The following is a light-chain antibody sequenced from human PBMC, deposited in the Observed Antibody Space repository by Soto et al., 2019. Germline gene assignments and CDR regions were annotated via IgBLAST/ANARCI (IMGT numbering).Light chain of an antibody. Sequence: DIHMTQSPSSLSTPLGPELTITCRASQTISQWLAWYQQKPVIAATLLMYDASTLESGVTSSFSDSGSEIDCPHPVDCATHDYFQTYFSPSRTFGQGTRLEIK. V-gene: IGKV1-5*01. CDR3: PSRT. CDR2: DAS. CDR1: QTISQW. J-gene: IGKJ5*01.